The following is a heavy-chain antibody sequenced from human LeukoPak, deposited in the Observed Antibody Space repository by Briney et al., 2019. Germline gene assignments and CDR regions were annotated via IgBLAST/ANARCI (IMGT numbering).Heavy chain of an antibody. CDR1: GGNFNIYA. Sequence: ASVKVSCKSSGGNFNIYAFSWVRQAPGQGLEWMGGVIPTFGTTNYAQKLQDRVIITADESTSTVYMELRSLRSEDTAVYYCARGYSSGWLYYYMDVWAKGTTVTVSS. V-gene: IGHV1-69*13. CDR3: ARGYSSGWLYYYMDV. CDR2: VIPTFGTT. J-gene: IGHJ6*03. D-gene: IGHD6-19*01.